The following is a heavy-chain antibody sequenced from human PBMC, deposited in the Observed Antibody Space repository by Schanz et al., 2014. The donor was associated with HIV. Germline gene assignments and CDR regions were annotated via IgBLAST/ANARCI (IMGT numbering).Heavy chain of an antibody. J-gene: IGHJ5*02. Sequence: QVQLVESGGGVVQPGRSLRLSCAASGFTFSSDGMHWVRQAPGKGLEWVAFISYDGSNKYYADSVKGRFTVSRDNSKNMLYLQMNSLRAEDTAVYYCAREYYSRNWNWFDPWGQGTLVTVSS. D-gene: IGHD6-13*01. CDR1: GFTFSSDG. CDR2: ISYDGSNK. CDR3: AREYYSRNWNWFDP. V-gene: IGHV3-30*03.